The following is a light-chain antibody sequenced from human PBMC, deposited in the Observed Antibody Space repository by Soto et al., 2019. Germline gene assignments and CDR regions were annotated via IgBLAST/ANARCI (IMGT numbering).Light chain of an antibody. CDR2: GNT. Sequence: QSVLTQPPSVSGAPGQRVTISCTGSSSNIGAGYDVHWYQQLPGAAPKLLIYGNTNRPSGVPDRFSGSKSATSASLAITGLQAEDEADYYCQSYDNSLGDFWVFGGGTKLNVL. J-gene: IGLJ3*02. CDR1: SSNIGAGYD. V-gene: IGLV1-40*01. CDR3: QSYDNSLGDFWV.